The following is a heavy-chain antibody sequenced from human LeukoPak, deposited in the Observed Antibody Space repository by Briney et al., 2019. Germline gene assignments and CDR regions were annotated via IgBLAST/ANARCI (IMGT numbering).Heavy chain of an antibody. Sequence: GGSLRLSCAVSGFTFSGFWMSWSRQAPGKGLEWVASINSDGSEGYYADVVKGRFTISRDNAKNSLYLQINSLRAEDTAVYYCARDSPRYYYDSSGIDYWGQGTLVTVSS. CDR3: ARDSPRYYYDSSGIDY. D-gene: IGHD3-22*01. V-gene: IGHV3-7*03. CDR1: GFTFSGFW. CDR2: INSDGSEG. J-gene: IGHJ4*02.